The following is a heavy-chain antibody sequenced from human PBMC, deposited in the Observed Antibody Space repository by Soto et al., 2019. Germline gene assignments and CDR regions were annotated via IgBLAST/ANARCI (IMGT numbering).Heavy chain of an antibody. CDR1: GGSISSSSYY. CDR3: ASGRQYYYDSSGYYY. V-gene: IGHV4-39*01. CDR2: IYYSGST. D-gene: IGHD3-22*01. Sequence: SETLSLTCTVSGGSISSSSYYWVWIRQPPGKGLEWIGSIYYSGSTYYNPSLKSRVTISVDTSKNQFSLKLSSVTAADTAVYYCASGRQYYYDSSGYYYWGQGTLVTVSS. J-gene: IGHJ4*02.